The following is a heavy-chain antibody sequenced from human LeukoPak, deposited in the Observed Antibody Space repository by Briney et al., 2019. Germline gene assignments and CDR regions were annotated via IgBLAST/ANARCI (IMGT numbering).Heavy chain of an antibody. V-gene: IGHV3-30*18. Sequence: GRSLRLSCAASGFTFSSYGMHWVRQAPGKGLEWVAVISYDGSNKYYADSVKGRFTISRDNSKNTLYLQMNSLRADDTAVYYCAEEVGDTYPTFDFWGQGTLVTVSS. CDR3: AEEVGDTYPTFDF. CDR1: GFTFSSYG. CDR2: ISYDGSNK. J-gene: IGHJ4*02. D-gene: IGHD1-26*01.